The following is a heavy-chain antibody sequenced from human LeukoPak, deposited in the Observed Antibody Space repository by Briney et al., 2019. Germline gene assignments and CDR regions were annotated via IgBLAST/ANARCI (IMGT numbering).Heavy chain of an antibody. V-gene: IGHV3-74*01. CDR1: GFTFSVYW. D-gene: IGHD3-10*01. CDR3: ARDYFGSGSA. J-gene: IGHJ5*02. CDR2: INSDGSST. Sequence: GGSLRLSCAASGFTFSVYWMHWVRQAPGRGLVWVSLINSDGSSTRYADSVKGRFTISRDNAKNSLYLQMNSLRAEDTAVYYCARDYFGSGSAWGQGTLVTVSS.